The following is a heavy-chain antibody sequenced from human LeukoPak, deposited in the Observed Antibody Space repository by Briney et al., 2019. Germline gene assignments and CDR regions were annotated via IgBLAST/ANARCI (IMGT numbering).Heavy chain of an antibody. Sequence: GGSLRLSCAASGFTFSNYSMAWVRQAPGKGLEWVSFISSSRSYIYYADSVKGRFTISRDNAKNSLYLQMNSLRTEDTALYYCAHTVTPRYFQFWGQGTLVTVSS. D-gene: IGHD4-17*01. CDR3: AHTVTPRYFQF. CDR2: ISSSRSYI. V-gene: IGHV3-21*01. CDR1: GFTFSNYS. J-gene: IGHJ1*01.